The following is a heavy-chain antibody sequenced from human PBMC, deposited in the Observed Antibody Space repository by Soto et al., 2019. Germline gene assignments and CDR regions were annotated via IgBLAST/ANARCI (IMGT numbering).Heavy chain of an antibody. J-gene: IGHJ6*02. Sequence: GESLKISCQVSLYMFTNYWINLVRQVSGGGLEWLGRIDPSDSYTKYNPSFQGHVTISADKSTSTAYLQWSSLRASDTAVYYCASHNFFCGGDCNSSGMDVWGQGTTVTVSS. CDR3: ASHNFFCGGDCNSSGMDV. V-gene: IGHV5-10-1*01. CDR2: IDPSDSYT. CDR1: LYMFTNYW. D-gene: IGHD2-21*02.